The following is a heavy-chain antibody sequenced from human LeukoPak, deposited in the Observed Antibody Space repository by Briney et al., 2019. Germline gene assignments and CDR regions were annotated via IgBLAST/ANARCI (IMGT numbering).Heavy chain of an antibody. CDR3: AKDHRYSGYLPDQFDY. J-gene: IGHJ4*02. Sequence: GGSLRLSCAASGFTFSSYAMSWVRQAPGKGLEWVSAISGSGGSTYYADSVKGRFTISRDNSKNTLYQQMNSLRAEDTAVYYCAKDHRYSGYLPDQFDYWGQGTLVTVSS. V-gene: IGHV3-23*01. CDR2: ISGSGGST. CDR1: GFTFSSYA. D-gene: IGHD5-12*01.